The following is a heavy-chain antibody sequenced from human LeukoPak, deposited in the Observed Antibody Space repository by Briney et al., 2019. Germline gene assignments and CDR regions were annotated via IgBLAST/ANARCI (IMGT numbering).Heavy chain of an antibody. J-gene: IGHJ5*02. CDR3: AKGPREGTEYNYFDP. V-gene: IGHV4-61*03. CDR1: GDSVSSGDYY. D-gene: IGHD1-1*01. Sequence: PSETLSLTCSVSGDSVSSGDYYWNWIRQPPGKEQEWIGYIHHSGSTNYNPSLNSRVTISLDTSKNHFSLRLTSVTAADTAVYFCAKGPREGTEYNYFDPWGQGTLVTVSS. CDR2: IHHSGST.